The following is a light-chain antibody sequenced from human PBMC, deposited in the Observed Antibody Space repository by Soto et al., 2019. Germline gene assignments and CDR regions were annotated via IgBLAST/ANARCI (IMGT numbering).Light chain of an antibody. CDR1: GGFDF. CDR3: CSYTGSYSV. J-gene: IGLJ3*02. V-gene: IGLV2-11*01. CDR2: DVT. Sequence: QSALTQPRSVSGSPGQSVAISCTGIGGFDFVSWYQQYPGQAPKLMIYDVTNRPSGVPDRFSASKSGDTASLTISGLQAEDEADYYCCSYTGSYSVFGGGTKLTVL.